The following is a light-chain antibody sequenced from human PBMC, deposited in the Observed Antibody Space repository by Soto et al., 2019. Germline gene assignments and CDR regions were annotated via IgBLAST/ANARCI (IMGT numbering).Light chain of an antibody. CDR1: QSLLHNNGYNY. V-gene: IGKV2-28*01. CDR3: MQALQTPT. Sequence: DIVMTQSPLSLPVTPGEPASISCRSSQSLLHNNGYNYLDWYLQKPGQSPQLLIFLGSNRASGVPGRFSGSGSGTDFTLKISRVEAEDVGVYYCMQALQTPTFGQGTRLEIK. J-gene: IGKJ5*01. CDR2: LGS.